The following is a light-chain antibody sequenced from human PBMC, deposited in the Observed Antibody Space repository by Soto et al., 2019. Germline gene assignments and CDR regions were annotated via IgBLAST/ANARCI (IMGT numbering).Light chain of an antibody. J-gene: IGKJ5*01. CDR1: QIMSSW. CDR3: QQADSLPIT. V-gene: IGKV1-12*01. Sequence: DIQMTQSPSSVSASVGDRVTITCRASQIMSSWLAWYQQKPGQAPKLLIFAASNLQSGVPSRFSGSGSGTDFTLTITNLQPEDCATYYCQQADSLPITFGQGTRLEIK. CDR2: AAS.